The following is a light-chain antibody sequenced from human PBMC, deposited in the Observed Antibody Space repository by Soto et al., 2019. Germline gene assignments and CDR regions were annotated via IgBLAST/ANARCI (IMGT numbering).Light chain of an antibody. V-gene: IGKV3-15*01. CDR3: QQYNNWPRLT. Sequence: EIVMTQSPGTLSVSPGERATLSCRASQSVRGNLAWYQQKPGQAPRLLIYGASARATGIPTRFSGTGSGTEFTLTISSLQSEDFAVYYCQQYNNWPRLTFGGGTKVEIK. J-gene: IGKJ4*01. CDR2: GAS. CDR1: QSVRGN.